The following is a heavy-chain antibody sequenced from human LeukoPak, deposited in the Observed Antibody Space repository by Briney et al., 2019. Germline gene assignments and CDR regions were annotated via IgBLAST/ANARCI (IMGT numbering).Heavy chain of an antibody. Sequence: SETLSLTCTVSGGSIRSYYWSWIRQPPGKGLEWIGYIYYSGRTNYNPSLKSRVTISVDTSKNQFSLKLRSVTAADTAVYYCAKHGYELDASDIWGQGTMVTVSS. V-gene: IGHV4-59*08. CDR1: GGSIRSYY. D-gene: IGHD2-2*03. J-gene: IGHJ3*02. CDR2: IYYSGRT. CDR3: AKHGYELDASDI.